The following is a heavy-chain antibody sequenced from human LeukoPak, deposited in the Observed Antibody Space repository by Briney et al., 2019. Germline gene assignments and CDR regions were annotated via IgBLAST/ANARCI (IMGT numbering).Heavy chain of an antibody. V-gene: IGHV4-59*08. J-gene: IGHJ3*01. D-gene: IGHD4-23*01. CDR3: ARADLHGGTPFDCFDL. Sequence: SETLSLTCSVSGGSISGYYWSWIRQSPGKGLEWIGDIYSSGSTDYNPALKSRATISLDTSKNHFSLRLSSVTAADTALYYCARADLHGGTPFDCFDLWGQGTMLPVSS. CDR2: IYSSGST. CDR1: GGSISGYY.